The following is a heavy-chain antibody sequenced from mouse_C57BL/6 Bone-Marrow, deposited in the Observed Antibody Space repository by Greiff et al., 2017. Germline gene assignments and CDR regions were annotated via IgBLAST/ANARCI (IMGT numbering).Heavy chain of an antibody. D-gene: IGHD2-4*01. Sequence: DVQLQESGGGLVQPGGSMKLSCAASGFTFSDAWMDWVRQSPEKGLEWVAEIRNKANNHATYYAESVKGRFTISRDDSKSSVYLQMNSLRAEDTGIYYCTRGDYDYDDGAYYFDYWGQGTTLTVSS. V-gene: IGHV6-6*01. J-gene: IGHJ2*01. CDR2: IRNKANNHAT. CDR3: TRGDYDYDDGAYYFDY. CDR1: GFTFSDAW.